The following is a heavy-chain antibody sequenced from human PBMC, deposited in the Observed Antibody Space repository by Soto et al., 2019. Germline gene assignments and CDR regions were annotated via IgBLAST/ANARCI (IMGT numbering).Heavy chain of an antibody. CDR1: GFTFTSYS. J-gene: IGHJ4*02. CDR3: ARGSPSRWYIN. D-gene: IGHD6-13*01. CDR2: IDGSGVIT. V-gene: IGHV3-23*01. Sequence: EVQLLESGGGLVQPGGSLRLSCAASGFTFTSYSMSWVRQAPGEGLEWVSSIDGSGVITYYADSVEGRFTISGDNSKNTLYLQFNSLNAEDTAVYYCARGSPSRWYINWGQGTLVTVSS.